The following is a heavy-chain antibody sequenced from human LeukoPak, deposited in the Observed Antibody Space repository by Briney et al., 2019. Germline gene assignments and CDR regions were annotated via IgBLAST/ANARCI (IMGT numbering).Heavy chain of an antibody. V-gene: IGHV3-74*01. CDR2: INGDGSPT. D-gene: IGHD4-11*01. CDR1: GFTFSSYL. CDR3: ARGFYSHYFDF. J-gene: IGHJ4*02. Sequence: PGGSLRLSCAASGFTFSSYLIHWVRQVPGKGLVWVSGINGDGSPTNYADSVKGRFTISRDNAKNTLYLQMNSLRAEDSAMYYCARGFYSHYFDFWGQGTLVTVSS.